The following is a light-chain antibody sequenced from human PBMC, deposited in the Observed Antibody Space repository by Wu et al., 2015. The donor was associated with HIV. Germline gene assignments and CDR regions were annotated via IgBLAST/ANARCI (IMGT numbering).Light chain of an antibody. Sequence: EIVLTQSPGTLSLSPGERATLSCRASQSVSSYLAWYPQKPGQAPRLLIYDASNRATGIPARFSGSGSGTDFTLTISSLEPEDFAVYYCQQRSNWPPRFGGGTKGGDQT. CDR3: QQRSNWPPR. J-gene: IGKJ4*02. V-gene: IGKV3-11*01. CDR2: DAS. CDR1: QSVSSY.